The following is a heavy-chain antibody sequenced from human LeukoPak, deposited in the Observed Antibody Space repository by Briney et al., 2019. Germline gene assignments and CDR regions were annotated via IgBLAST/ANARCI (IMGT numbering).Heavy chain of an antibody. J-gene: IGHJ4*02. CDR1: GFTFSSYS. D-gene: IGHD3-22*01. Sequence: GGSLRLSCAASGFTFSSYSMNWVRQAPGKGLEWVSYISSSSSTIYYADSVKGRFTISRDNAKNSLYLQMNSLRAEDTAVYYCAREDDSDYYDSSGYPDYWGQGTLVTVSS. V-gene: IGHV3-48*04. CDR3: AREDDSDYYDSSGYPDY. CDR2: ISSSSSTI.